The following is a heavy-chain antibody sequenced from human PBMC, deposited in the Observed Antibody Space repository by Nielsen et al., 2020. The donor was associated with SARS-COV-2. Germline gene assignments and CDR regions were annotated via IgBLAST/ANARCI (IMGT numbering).Heavy chain of an antibody. CDR1: GGSSSRYY. CDR3: ATSLTDPSSFDY. D-gene: IGHD1-26*01. J-gene: IGHJ4*01. Sequence: GSLRLSCTVSGGSSSRYYWSWIRQPPGKGLEWIGYIDYTGSPTYNPSLKSRVSISVDTSTDQFSLRLNSVTAADTAVYYCATSLTDPSSFDYWGQGTLVTVSS. CDR2: IDYTGSP. V-gene: IGHV4-59*01.